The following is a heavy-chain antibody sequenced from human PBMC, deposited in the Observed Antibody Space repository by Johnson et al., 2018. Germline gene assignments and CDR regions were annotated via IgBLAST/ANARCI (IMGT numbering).Heavy chain of an antibody. V-gene: IGHV1-69*01. J-gene: IGHJ3*02. D-gene: IGHD4-23*01. CDR3: ATPATVVAFDI. CDR1: GGTFSSYA. CDR2: IIPIFGTA. Sequence: VQLVETGAEVKKPGSSVKVSCKASGGTFSSYAISWVRQAPGQGLEWMGGIIPIFGTANYAQKFQGRVTITADESTSTAYMELSSLRSEATAVYYCATPATVVAFDIWGQGTMGTVSS.